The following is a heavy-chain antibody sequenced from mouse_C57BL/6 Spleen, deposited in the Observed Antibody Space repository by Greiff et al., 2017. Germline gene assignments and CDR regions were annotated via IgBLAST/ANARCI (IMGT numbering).Heavy chain of an antibody. CDR1: GYTFTSYW. CDR2: IDPSDSYT. J-gene: IGHJ3*01. CDR3: ARKANWDRAWFAY. Sequence: QVQLQQPGAELVKPGASVKLSCKASGYTFTSYWMQWVKQRPGQGLEWIGEIDPSDSYTNYNQKFTGKATLTVDTSSSTAYMQLSSLTSEDSAVYYCARKANWDRAWFAYWGQGTLVTVSA. V-gene: IGHV1-50*01. D-gene: IGHD4-1*01.